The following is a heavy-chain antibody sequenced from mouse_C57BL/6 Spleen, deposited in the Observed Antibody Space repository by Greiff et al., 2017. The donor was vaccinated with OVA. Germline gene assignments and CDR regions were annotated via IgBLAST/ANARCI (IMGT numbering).Heavy chain of an antibody. J-gene: IGHJ3*01. CDR1: GYAFSSYW. Sequence: QVQLQQSGAELVKPGASVKISCKASGYAFSSYWMNWVKQRPGQGLEWIGQIYPGDGDTNYNGKFKGKATLTADKSSSTAYMQLSSLTSEESAVYCCARANCYSWFAYWGQGTPLTVSA. CDR2: IYPGDGDT. D-gene: IGHD2-12*01. CDR3: ARANCYSWFAY. V-gene: IGHV1-80*01.